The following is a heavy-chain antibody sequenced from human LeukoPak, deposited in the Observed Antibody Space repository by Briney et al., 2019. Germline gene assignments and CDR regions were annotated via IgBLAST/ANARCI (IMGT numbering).Heavy chain of an antibody. Sequence: SETLSLTCTVSGGYISSYSWSWIRQPPGKGLEWIGYIYYSGSTNYNPSLKSRVTISVDTSKNQFSLKLSSVTAADTAVYYCARTTMVRGTYYMDVWGKGTTVTISS. CDR3: ARTTMVRGTYYMDV. CDR1: GGYISSYS. V-gene: IGHV4-59*01. D-gene: IGHD3-10*01. CDR2: IYYSGST. J-gene: IGHJ6*03.